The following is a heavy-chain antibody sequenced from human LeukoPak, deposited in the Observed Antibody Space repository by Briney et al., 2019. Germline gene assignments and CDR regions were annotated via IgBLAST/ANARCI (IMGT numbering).Heavy chain of an antibody. V-gene: IGHV3-74*01. J-gene: IGHJ4*02. CDR2: IKGDVSYV. CDR3: VRDGDVYNFDY. D-gene: IGHD5-24*01. CDR1: GFTFSRYW. Sequence: GGSLRLSCAASGFTFSRYWMHWVRRAPGKGLVWVSRIKGDVSYVNHADPVKGRFTISRDNAKNTLNLQMNSLTADDTAMYYCVRDGDVYNFDYWGQGTQVTVSS.